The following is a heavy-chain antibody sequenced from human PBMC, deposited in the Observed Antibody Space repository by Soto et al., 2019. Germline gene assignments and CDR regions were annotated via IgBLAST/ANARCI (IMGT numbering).Heavy chain of an antibody. CDR1: EFTSSDYY. CDR2: ISGSGSTI. V-gene: IGHV3-11*01. CDR3: ARDLTNDF. Sequence: QVQLVESGGGLVKPEGTLSPSCAASEFTSSDYYMTWIRQAPGRGREWVSSISGSGSTIYFADSLKGRFTISRDNAKNSLYLQMDSLRAEDTALYYCARDLTNDFWGQGTLVTVSS. J-gene: IGHJ4*02.